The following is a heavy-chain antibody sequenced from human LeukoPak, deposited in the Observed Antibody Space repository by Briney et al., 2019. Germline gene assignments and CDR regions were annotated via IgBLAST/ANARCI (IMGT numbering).Heavy chain of an antibody. CDR3: ATHGSYYVY. CDR2: IYTSGST. D-gene: IGHD1-26*01. Sequence: SETLSLTCAVYGGSFSGYYWSWIRQPAGKGLEWIGRIYTSGSTNYNPSLKSRVTMSVDTSKNQFSLKLSSVTAADTAVYYCATHGSYYVYWGQGTLVTVSS. CDR1: GGSFSGYY. V-gene: IGHV4-59*10. J-gene: IGHJ4*02.